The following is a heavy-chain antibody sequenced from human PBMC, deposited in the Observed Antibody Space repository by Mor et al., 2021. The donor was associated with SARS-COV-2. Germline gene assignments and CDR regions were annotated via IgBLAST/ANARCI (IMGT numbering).Heavy chain of an antibody. CDR3: TTAFDI. J-gene: IGHJ3*02. Sequence: GRFTISRDDSKNTLYLHMNSLKTEDTAVYYCTTAFDIWGQGTMVTVSS. V-gene: IGHV3-15*01.